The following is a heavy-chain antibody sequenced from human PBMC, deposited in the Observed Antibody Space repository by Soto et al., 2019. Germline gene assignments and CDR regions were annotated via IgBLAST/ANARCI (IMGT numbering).Heavy chain of an antibody. Sequence: SETLSLTCTVSGGSISSSSYYWGWIRQPPGKGLEWIGSIYYSGSTYYNPSLKSRVTISVDTSKNQFSLKLTSVTAADTAVYYCARLYDFWSGYGANYYYYYMDVWGKGTTVTVSS. CDR2: IYYSGST. D-gene: IGHD3-3*01. J-gene: IGHJ6*03. CDR3: ARLYDFWSGYGANYYYYYMDV. V-gene: IGHV4-39*01. CDR1: GGSISSSSYY.